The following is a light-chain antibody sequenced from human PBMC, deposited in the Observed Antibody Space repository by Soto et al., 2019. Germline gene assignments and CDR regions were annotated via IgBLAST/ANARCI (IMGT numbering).Light chain of an antibody. V-gene: IGKV3-15*01. CDR1: QSVSSS. J-gene: IGKJ4*01. CDR2: GAS. Sequence: EIVMTQSPATLSVSPGERATLSCRASQSVSSSLAWYQQKPGQAPRLLIYGASTRATGIPARFRGSGSGTEFTFTISSLQSEDFAVYYCQQYNDWPLLTFGGGTKVEIK. CDR3: QQYNDWPLLT.